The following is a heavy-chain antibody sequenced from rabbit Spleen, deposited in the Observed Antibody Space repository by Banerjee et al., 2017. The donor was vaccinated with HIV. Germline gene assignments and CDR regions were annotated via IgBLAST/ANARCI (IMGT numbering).Heavy chain of an antibody. CDR3: ARGVDNHGDGYNL. V-gene: IGHV1S40*01. CDR2: IGSGSGDT. D-gene: IGHD2-1*01. Sequence: QSLEESGGDLVKPGASLTLTCKASGFSFSSYYYMCWVRQAPGKGLEWIGCIGSGSGDTDYASWVNGRFTISKTSSTTVTLQMTSLTAADTATYFCARGVDNHGDGYNLWGPGTLVTVS. CDR1: GFSFSSYYY. J-gene: IGHJ4*01.